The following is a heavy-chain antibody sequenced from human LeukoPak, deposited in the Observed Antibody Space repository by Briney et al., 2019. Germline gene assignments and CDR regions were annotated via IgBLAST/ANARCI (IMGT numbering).Heavy chain of an antibody. Sequence: GGSLRLSCAASGFTFSSYVMNWVRQAPGKGLEWVSGISGSGGSTYYADSVKGRFTISRDNSKNTLYVQMNSLRAEDTAVYYCAKGRAGIDYWGQGTLVIVSS. CDR2: ISGSGGST. V-gene: IGHV3-23*01. CDR1: GFTFSSYV. CDR3: AKGRAGIDY. J-gene: IGHJ4*02. D-gene: IGHD6-19*01.